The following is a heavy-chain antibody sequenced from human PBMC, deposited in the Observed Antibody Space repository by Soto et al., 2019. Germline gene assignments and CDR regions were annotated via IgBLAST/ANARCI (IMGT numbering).Heavy chain of an antibody. CDR1: GFTFSDYY. Sequence: GGSLRLCCEGSGFTFSDYYISWIRQAPGKGLEWISYSSNSGTFSRYADSVKGRFSISRDNTKNLLYLQMNSLRAEDTAVYYCARSGDNYNRLDYWGQGTLVTVSS. D-gene: IGHD1-1*01. J-gene: IGHJ4*02. CDR3: ARSGDNYNRLDY. V-gene: IGHV3-11*06. CDR2: SSNSGTFS.